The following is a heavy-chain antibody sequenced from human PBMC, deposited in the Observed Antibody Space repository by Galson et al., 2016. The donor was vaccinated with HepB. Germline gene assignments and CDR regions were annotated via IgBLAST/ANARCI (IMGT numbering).Heavy chain of an antibody. D-gene: IGHD3-10*01. V-gene: IGHV3-30*18. J-gene: IGHJ4*02. Sequence: SLRLSCAASGFNFNTYGMHWVRQAPGRGLEWVATISYDGSDKYYGDSAKGRFTISRDNSKNTLDLQMNSLRVEDTAVYYCAKDAGEGSGVGELLLVFWGQGTLVTVSS. CDR1: GFNFNTYG. CDR2: ISYDGSDK. CDR3: AKDAGEGSGVGELLLVF.